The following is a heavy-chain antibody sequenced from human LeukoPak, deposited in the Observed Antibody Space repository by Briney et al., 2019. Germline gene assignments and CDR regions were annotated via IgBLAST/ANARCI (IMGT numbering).Heavy chain of an antibody. J-gene: IGHJ4*02. CDR2: INPNSGGT. D-gene: IGHD3-3*01. CDR3: AVVFLEWLLPFDY. Sequence: ASVKVSCKASGYTFTGYYMHWVRQAPGQGLDWMGRINPNSGGTNYAQKFQGRVTMTRDTSISTAYMELSRLRSDDTAVYYCAVVFLEWLLPFDYWGQGTLVTVSS. V-gene: IGHV1-2*06. CDR1: GYTFTGYY.